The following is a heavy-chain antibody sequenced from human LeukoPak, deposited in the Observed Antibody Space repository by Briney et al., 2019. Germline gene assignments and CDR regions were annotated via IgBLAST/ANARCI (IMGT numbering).Heavy chain of an antibody. CDR3: ARVRKEYYYGSGSSANFDY. J-gene: IGHJ4*02. Sequence: SETLSLTCAVYGGSFSGYYWSWIRQPPGKGLEWIGEINHSGSTNYNPSLKSRVTISVDTSKNQFSLKLGSVTAADTAVYYCARVRKEYYYGSGSSANFDYWGQGTLVTVSS. V-gene: IGHV4-34*01. CDR2: INHSGST. D-gene: IGHD3-10*01. CDR1: GGSFSGYY.